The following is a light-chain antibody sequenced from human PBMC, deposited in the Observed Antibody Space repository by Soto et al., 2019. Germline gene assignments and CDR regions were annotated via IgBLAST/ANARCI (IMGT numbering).Light chain of an antibody. CDR1: QNVRSY. CDR2: DAI. CDR3: QQRTKWPPST. J-gene: IGKJ5*01. Sequence: EIVLTQSPATLSLSPGERATLSCRASQNVRSYLAWYQQKPGQAPRLLIHDAISRATGIPARFSGSGSGTAFPLTISSLEPEDFAVYYCQQRTKWPPSTFGPGTRLEIK. V-gene: IGKV3-11*01.